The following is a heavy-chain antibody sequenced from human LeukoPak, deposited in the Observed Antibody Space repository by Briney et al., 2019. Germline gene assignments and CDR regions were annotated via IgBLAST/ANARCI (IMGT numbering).Heavy chain of an antibody. J-gene: IGHJ5*02. CDR3: ARTYRDFGVVATGWDWFDP. V-gene: IGHV4-59*01. CDR2: IYNSGST. Sequence: SETLSLTCTVSGGSISSYYWSWIRQPPGKGLDWIGYIYNSGSTNYNPSLKSRVTISVDTSKNQFSLKLNSVTAADTAVYYCARTYRDFGVVATGWDWFDPWGQGTLVTVSS. D-gene: IGHD3-3*01. CDR1: GGSISSYY.